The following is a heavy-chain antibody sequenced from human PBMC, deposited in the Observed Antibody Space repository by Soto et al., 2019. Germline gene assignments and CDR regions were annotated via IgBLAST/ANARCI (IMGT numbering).Heavy chain of an antibody. V-gene: IGHV4-31*03. CDR1: GGSISSGGYY. D-gene: IGHD5-18*01. Sequence: QVQLQESGPGLVKPSQTLSLTCTVSGGSISSGGYYWSWIRQHPGKGLEWIGYIYYSGSTYYNPSLKSRVNISVDTSKTQFSLKLSSVTAADTAVYYCARVGYGYLAADYWGQGTLVTVSS. J-gene: IGHJ4*02. CDR3: ARVGYGYLAADY. CDR2: IYYSGST.